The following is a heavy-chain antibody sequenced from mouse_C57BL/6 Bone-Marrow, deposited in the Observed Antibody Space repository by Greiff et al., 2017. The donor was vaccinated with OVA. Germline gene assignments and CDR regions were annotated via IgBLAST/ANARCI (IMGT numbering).Heavy chain of an antibody. J-gene: IGHJ2*02. Sequence: QVQLQQPGAELVRTRTSVKLSCKASGYTFTNYWMHWVKQRPGQGLEWIGVIAPSDSYINYNQKFKGRATLTVDTSSSTAYMHLSSLTSEDSAVYYCAHYGSRLYLHYWGQGTSLTVSS. CDR1: GYTFTNYW. CDR2: IAPSDSYI. CDR3: AHYGSRLYLHY. V-gene: IGHV1-59*01. D-gene: IGHD1-1*01.